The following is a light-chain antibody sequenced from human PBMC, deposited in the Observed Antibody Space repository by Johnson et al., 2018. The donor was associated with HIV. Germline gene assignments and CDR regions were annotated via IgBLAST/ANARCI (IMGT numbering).Light chain of an antibody. Sequence: HSVLTQPPSVSAAPGQKVTISCSGSSSNIGNNYVSWYQQLPGTAPKLLIYDNNKRPPGIPDRFSASKSGTSATLGITGLQTGDEADHYCGTWDSSLSAHYVFGTGTKITVL. V-gene: IGLV1-51*01. J-gene: IGLJ1*01. CDR3: GTWDSSLSAHYV. CDR2: DNN. CDR1: SSNIGNNY.